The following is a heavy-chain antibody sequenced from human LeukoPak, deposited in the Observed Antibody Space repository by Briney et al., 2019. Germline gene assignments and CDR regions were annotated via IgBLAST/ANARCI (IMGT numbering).Heavy chain of an antibody. Sequence: GSLRLSCAASGFTFSDFWMTWVRQAPGKGLEWVANIKQDGSEKYYVDSVMGRFTISRDNAKNSLFLQMSSLRVEDTAVYYCTRAYSYYPYWGQGTLVSVSS. CDR1: GFTFSDFW. J-gene: IGHJ4*02. D-gene: IGHD3-10*01. CDR2: IKQDGSEK. CDR3: TRAYSYYPY. V-gene: IGHV3-7*01.